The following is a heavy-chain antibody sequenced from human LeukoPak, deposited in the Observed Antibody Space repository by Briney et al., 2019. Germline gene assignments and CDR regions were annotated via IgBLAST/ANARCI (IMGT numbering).Heavy chain of an antibody. D-gene: IGHD2-21*02. J-gene: IGHJ4*02. CDR2: ISSSGSTI. CDR3: ASDKIYCGGDCYRDY. V-gene: IGHV3-11*01. CDR1: GFTFSDYY. Sequence: PGGSLRLSCAASGFTFSDYYMSWIRQAPGKGLEWVSYISSSGSTIYYADSVKGRITISRDNAKNSLYLQMNSLRAEDTAVYYCASDKIYCGGDCYRDYWGQGTLVTVSS.